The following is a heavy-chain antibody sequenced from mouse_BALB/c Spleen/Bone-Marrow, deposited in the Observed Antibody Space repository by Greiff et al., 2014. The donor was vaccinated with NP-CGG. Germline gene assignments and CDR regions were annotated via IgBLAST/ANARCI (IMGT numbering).Heavy chain of an antibody. CDR1: GFNIKDTY. CDR3: ARFPYDYGGGDY. Sequence: SGAELVKPGASVKLSCTASGFNIKDTYMHWVKQRPEQGLEWIGRIDPANGNTKYDPKFQGKATITADTSSNTAYPQLSSLTSEDTAVYYCARFPYDYGGGDYWGQGTTLTVSS. D-gene: IGHD2-4*01. CDR2: IDPANGNT. V-gene: IGHV14-3*02. J-gene: IGHJ2*01.